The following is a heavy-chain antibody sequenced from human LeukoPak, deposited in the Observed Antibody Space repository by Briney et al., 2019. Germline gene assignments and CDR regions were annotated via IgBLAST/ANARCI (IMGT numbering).Heavy chain of an antibody. V-gene: IGHV4-39*07. CDR2: IYYSGST. J-gene: IGHJ3*02. D-gene: IGHD3-10*01. CDR3: ARDPPYYGSRSAFDI. CDR1: GGSISSSSYY. Sequence: SETLSLTCTVSGGSISSSSYYWGWIRQPPGKGLEWIGSIYYSGSTYYNPSLKSRVTISVDTSKNQFSLKLSSVTAADTAVYYCARDPPYYGSRSAFDIWGQGTMVTVSS.